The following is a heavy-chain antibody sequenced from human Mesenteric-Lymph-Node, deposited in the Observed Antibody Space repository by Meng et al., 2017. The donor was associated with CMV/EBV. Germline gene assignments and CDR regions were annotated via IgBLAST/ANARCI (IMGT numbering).Heavy chain of an antibody. Sequence: ASVKVSCKSSGYTFTDLYIHWVRQAPGQGLEWMGWINPNSGGTNYAQNFQGRVTMTRDTSISTAYMQLSRLRSDDTAVYYCARDHMVAVAYYYYGMDVWGQGTTVTVSS. J-gene: IGHJ6*02. CDR1: GYTFTDLY. D-gene: IGHD2-15*01. CDR2: INPNSGGT. CDR3: ARDHMVAVAYYYYGMDV. V-gene: IGHV1-2*02.